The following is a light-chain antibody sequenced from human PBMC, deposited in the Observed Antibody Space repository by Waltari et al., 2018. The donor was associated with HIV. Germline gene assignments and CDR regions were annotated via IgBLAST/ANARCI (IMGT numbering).Light chain of an antibody. CDR3: SSYTSSSTPHVV. J-gene: IGLJ2*01. V-gene: IGLV2-14*01. CDR2: EVS. CDR1: SRDVGGYNH. Sequence: QSALTQPASVSGSPGQSITISCTGTSRDVGGYNHVPWYQQHPGKAPKLMIYEVSNRPSGVSNRFSGSKSGNTASLTISGLQAEDEADYYCSSYTSSSTPHVVFGGGTKLTVL.